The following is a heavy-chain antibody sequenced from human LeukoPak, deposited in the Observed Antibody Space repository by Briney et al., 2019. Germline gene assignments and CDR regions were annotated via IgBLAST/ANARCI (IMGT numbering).Heavy chain of an antibody. Sequence: SGGSLRLSCAASGLSFSSYSMNWVRQAPGKGLEWVSSISSSSSYIYYADSVKGRFTISRDNAKNSLYLQMNSLRAEDTAVYYCARERTPKHYYGSGSYDRYYDHWGQGTLVTVSS. J-gene: IGHJ4*02. CDR3: ARERTPKHYYGSGSYDRYYDH. V-gene: IGHV3-21*01. D-gene: IGHD3-10*01. CDR2: ISSSSSYI. CDR1: GLSFSSYS.